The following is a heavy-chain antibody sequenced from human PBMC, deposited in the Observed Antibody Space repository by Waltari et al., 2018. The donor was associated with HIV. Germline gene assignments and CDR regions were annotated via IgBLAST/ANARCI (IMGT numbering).Heavy chain of an antibody. D-gene: IGHD3-22*01. Sequence: QVQLVQSGAEGKKPGASVKVSCKASGYTFTSYSMHWVRQAPGQRLEWMGWINAGNGNTKYSQKFQGRVTITRDTSASTAYMELSSLRSEDTAVYYCARNPRYYDSSGYADWGQGTLVTVSS. V-gene: IGHV1-3*01. CDR1: GYTFTSYS. CDR3: ARNPRYYDSSGYAD. CDR2: INAGNGNT. J-gene: IGHJ4*02.